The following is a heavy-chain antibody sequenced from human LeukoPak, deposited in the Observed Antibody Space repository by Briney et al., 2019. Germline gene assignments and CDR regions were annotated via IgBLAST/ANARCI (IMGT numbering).Heavy chain of an antibody. CDR3: TREVERGGSYWGGDY. CDR1: GFTFGDYA. D-gene: IGHD1-26*01. Sequence: PGGSLRLSCTGSGFTFGDYAMNWVRQAPGKGLEGVGLITSKAYGGTTEYAASVKGRFTISRDDSKNIVHLQMNSLKIEDTAVYYCTREVERGGSYWGGDYWGQGTLVTVSS. CDR2: ITSKAYGGTT. J-gene: IGHJ4*02. V-gene: IGHV3-49*04.